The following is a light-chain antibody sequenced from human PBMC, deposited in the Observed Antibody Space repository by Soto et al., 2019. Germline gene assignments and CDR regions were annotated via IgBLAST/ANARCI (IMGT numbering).Light chain of an antibody. V-gene: IGKV3-20*01. CDR2: GAS. J-gene: IGKJ1*01. Sequence: EIVLTQYPGTLSLSPGEIATLSCSASQSVGKYLAWYQQKPGQAARLLIYGASTRATGIPDRFSGSGSGTDFTLTISRLEPEDFAVYYCQQYGGSPRTFAQGTKVDIK. CDR1: QSVGKY. CDR3: QQYGGSPRT.